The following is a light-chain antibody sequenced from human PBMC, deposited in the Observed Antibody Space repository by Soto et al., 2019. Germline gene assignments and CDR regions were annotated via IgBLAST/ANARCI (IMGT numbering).Light chain of an antibody. CDR2: EVS. Sequence: QLVLTQPPSASGSPGQSVTISCTGTSSDVGGYNYVSWYQQHPGKGPKLMIYEVSKRPSGVPDRFSGSKSGNTASLTVSGRQAEDEADYYCSSYAGSTNYVYGTGTKVTVL. CDR1: SSDVGGYNY. V-gene: IGLV2-8*01. J-gene: IGLJ1*01. CDR3: SSYAGSTNYV.